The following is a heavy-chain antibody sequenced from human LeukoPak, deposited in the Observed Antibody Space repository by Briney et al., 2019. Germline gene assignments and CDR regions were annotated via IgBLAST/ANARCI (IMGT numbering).Heavy chain of an antibody. V-gene: IGHV4-34*01. CDR2: INHSGST. J-gene: IGHJ4*02. Sequence: PSETLSLTCAVYGGSFSGYYWSWIRQPPGKGLEWIGEINHSGSTNYNPSLKSRVTISVDTSKNQFSLKLSSVTAADTAVYYRARGSRGSGGSCYRNWGQGTLVTVSS. D-gene: IGHD2-15*01. CDR3: ARGSRGSGGSCYRN. CDR1: GGSFSGYY.